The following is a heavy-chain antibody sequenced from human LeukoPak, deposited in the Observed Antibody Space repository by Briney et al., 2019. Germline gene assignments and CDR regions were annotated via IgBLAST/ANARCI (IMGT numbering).Heavy chain of an antibody. J-gene: IGHJ3*02. D-gene: IGHD3-10*01. CDR3: ARDRYGSGSYYNPDAFDI. CDR1: GFIFGTYW. Sequence: GGSLRLSCAASGFIFGTYWMSWVRQAPGKGLEWVANINQDGSEKYYVDSVKGRFTISRDNAKNSLYLQMNSLRAEDTAVYYCARDRYGSGSYYNPDAFDIWGQGTMVTVSS. V-gene: IGHV3-7*01. CDR2: INQDGSEK.